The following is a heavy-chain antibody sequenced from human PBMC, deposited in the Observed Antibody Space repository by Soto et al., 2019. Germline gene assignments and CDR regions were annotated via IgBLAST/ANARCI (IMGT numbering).Heavy chain of an antibody. CDR2: IIPSPART. Sequence: QVQLVQSGAELRKPGSAVKLSCKASGGTFSNSPISWVRQITGQGPEWMGRIIPSPARTIYSRKFRGRVTLTADKSTQTVYMTLSSLTTEDSGVYYCARDQVGASSFDYWGQGTRVTASS. V-gene: IGHV1-69*08. CDR1: GGTFSNSP. J-gene: IGHJ4*02. D-gene: IGHD1-26*01. CDR3: ARDQVGASSFDY.